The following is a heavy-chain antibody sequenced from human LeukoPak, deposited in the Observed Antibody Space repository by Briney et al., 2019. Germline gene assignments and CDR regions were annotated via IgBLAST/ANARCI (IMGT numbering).Heavy chain of an antibody. D-gene: IGHD6-6*01. CDR2: INHSGST. J-gene: IGHJ4*02. Sequence: GSLRLSCAASGFTFNNYAMNWVRQPPGKGLEWIGEINHSGSTNYNPSLKSRVTISVDTSKNQFSLKLSSVTAADTAVYYCAIEVSEYSSSSGNYWGQGTLVTVSS. CDR1: GFTFNNYA. CDR3: AIEVSEYSSSSGNY. V-gene: IGHV4-34*08.